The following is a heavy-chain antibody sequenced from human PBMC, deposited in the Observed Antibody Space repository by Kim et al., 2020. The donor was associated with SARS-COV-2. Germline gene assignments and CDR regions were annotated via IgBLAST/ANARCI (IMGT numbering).Heavy chain of an antibody. V-gene: IGHV3-11*06. D-gene: IGHD3-16*01. J-gene: IGHJ6*02. Sequence: VKGRLTSSRDNAKNSLYLQMNSLRADDTAVYYCARDPLRYWGYYYGMDVWGQGTTVTVSS. CDR3: ARDPLRYWGYYYGMDV.